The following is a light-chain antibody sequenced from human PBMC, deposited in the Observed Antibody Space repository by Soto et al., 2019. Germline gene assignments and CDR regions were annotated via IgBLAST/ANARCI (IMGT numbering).Light chain of an antibody. Sequence: EIVMTQSPATLSVSPGERATLSCRASQSISSNLAWYQQKPGQAPRLLIYVASTRSTGIPARFSGSGSGTDFTLTISSLQSEDLAVYYGQQYNNWPMFTFGQGPSGR. CDR3: QQYNNWPMFT. CDR2: VAS. J-gene: IGKJ2*01. V-gene: IGKV3-15*01. CDR1: QSISSN.